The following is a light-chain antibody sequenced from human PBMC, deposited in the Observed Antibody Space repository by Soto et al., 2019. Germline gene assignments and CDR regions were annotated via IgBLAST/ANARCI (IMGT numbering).Light chain of an antibody. CDR1: QTINRW. Sequence: DIQMTPSPSPLSASVGDTFTITCRARQTINRWLAWYQQRPGKAPNLLIHKASSLGGGVPSRFSGSASGTEFTLTISSLQPDDFAAYFCLQYNIYPLTCGGGTKVEIK. CDR2: KAS. CDR3: LQYNIYPLT. V-gene: IGKV1-5*03. J-gene: IGKJ4*01.